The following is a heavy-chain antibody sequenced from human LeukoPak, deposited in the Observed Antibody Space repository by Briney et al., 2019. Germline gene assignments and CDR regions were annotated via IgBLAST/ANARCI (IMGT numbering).Heavy chain of an antibody. D-gene: IGHD5-24*01. V-gene: IGHV3-66*01. Sequence: GGSLRLSCAASGFTVSSNYMSWVRQAPGKGLEWVSVIYSGGSTHYADSVKGRFTISRDNSKNTLYLQMNSLRAEDTAAYYCARDMRDGYNSDYYFDYWGQGTLVTVSS. CDR1: GFTVSSNY. CDR2: IYSGGST. CDR3: ARDMRDGYNSDYYFDY. J-gene: IGHJ4*02.